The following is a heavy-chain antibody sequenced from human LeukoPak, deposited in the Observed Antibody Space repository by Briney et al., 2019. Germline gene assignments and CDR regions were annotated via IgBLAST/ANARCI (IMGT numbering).Heavy chain of an antibody. CDR2: ISYDGNMK. V-gene: IGHV3-30-3*01. Sequence: GGSLRLSCAASGVSFSNIAMHWVRHSPGKGLEWVAIISYDGNMKYYADSVKGRFTISRDNSKNTLYPQTNSLRPEDTAVYFCATVGPDYDFWSGYLGSWGQGTLVTVSS. CDR1: GVSFSNIA. D-gene: IGHD3-3*01. J-gene: IGHJ5*02. CDR3: ATVGPDYDFWSGYLGS.